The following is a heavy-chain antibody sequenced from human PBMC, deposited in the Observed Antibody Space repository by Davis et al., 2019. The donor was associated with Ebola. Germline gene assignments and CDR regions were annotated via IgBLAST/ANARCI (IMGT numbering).Heavy chain of an antibody. CDR3: VKDSSKVWFDI. D-gene: IGHD2/OR15-2a*01. Sequence: GESLKISCETSGFIFRNYVMSWVRQAPGKGLEWVSTFGTGGDTYYADSVQGRFAISRDNSRGTLYLKMNSLRVEDSAIYYCVKDSSKVWFDIWGQGTLVTVSS. V-gene: IGHV3-23*01. CDR2: FGTGGDT. J-gene: IGHJ3*02. CDR1: GFIFRNYV.